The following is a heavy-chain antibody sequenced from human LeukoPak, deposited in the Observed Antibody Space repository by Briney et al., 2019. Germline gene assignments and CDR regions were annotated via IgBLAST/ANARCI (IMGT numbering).Heavy chain of an antibody. Sequence: PGRSLRLSCAASGFTFSSYGMHWVRQAPSKGLEWVAVISYDGSNKYYADSVKGRFTISRDNSKNTLYLQMNSLRAEDTAVYYCAKVRVPKQPRRYYGMDVWGKGTTVTVSS. CDR2: ISYDGSNK. CDR3: AKVRVPKQPRRYYGMDV. V-gene: IGHV3-30*18. J-gene: IGHJ6*04. D-gene: IGHD6-13*01. CDR1: GFTFSSYG.